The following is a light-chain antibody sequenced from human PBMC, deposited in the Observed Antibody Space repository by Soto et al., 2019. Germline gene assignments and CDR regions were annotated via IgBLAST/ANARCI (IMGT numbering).Light chain of an antibody. CDR3: QHRGRWPRT. CDR2: GAS. J-gene: IGKJ2*01. Sequence: EIVLTQSPATLSLSPGERATLSCRASQSVNDYLAWYQQKPGQAPRLLIYGASNRATGIPVRFSGSGSGTDCTLTISSLEPEDFAVYYSQHRGRWPRTFGQGTKLEIK. V-gene: IGKV3-11*01. CDR1: QSVNDY.